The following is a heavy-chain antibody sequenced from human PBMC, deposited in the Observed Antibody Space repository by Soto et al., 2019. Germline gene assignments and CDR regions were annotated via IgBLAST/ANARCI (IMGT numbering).Heavy chain of an antibody. Sequence: PSETLFLTCAVSGGSLSSSSWWSWVRQPPGKTLEWLGEIFYSGSTKYNPSLNSRVTISADQSKNDFSLRLSSVTAADTAVYYCVHHGGVPYYHDFWGQGMLVTVSS. CDR2: IFYSGST. J-gene: IGHJ4*02. V-gene: IGHV4-4*02. D-gene: IGHD2-8*01. CDR3: VHHGGVPYYHDF. CDR1: GGSLSSSSW.